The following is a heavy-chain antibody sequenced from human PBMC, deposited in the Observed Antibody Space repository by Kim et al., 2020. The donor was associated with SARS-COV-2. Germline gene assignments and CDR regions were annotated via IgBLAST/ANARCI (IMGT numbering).Heavy chain of an antibody. V-gene: IGHV3-9*01. J-gene: IGHJ6*02. D-gene: IGHD2-15*01. CDR1: GFTFDDYA. Sequence: GGSLRLSCAASGFTFDDYAMHWVRQAPGKGLEWVSGISWNSGSIGYADSVKGRFTISRDNAKNSLYLQMNSLRAEDTALYYCAKDISLTVASGMDVWGQGTTVTVSS. CDR3: AKDISLTVASGMDV. CDR2: ISWNSGSI.